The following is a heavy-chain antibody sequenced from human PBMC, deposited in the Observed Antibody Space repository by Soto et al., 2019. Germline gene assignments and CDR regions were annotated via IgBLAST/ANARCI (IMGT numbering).Heavy chain of an antibody. CDR3: AGGGVGVPAAPNDYYYYYGMDV. J-gene: IGHJ6*02. CDR1: GGSISSGGYY. D-gene: IGHD2-2*01. Sequence: SETLSLTCTVSGGSISSGGYYWSWIRQHPGKGLEWIGYIYYSGSTYYNPSLKSRVTISVDTSKHPFSLQLSSVTAADTTVYYWAGGGVGVPAAPNDYYYYYGMDVWGQGTTVTVSS. CDR2: IYYSGST. V-gene: IGHV4-31*03.